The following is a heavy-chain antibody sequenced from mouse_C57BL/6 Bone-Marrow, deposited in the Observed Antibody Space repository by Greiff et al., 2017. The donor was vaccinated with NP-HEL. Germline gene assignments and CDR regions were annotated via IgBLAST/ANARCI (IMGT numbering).Heavy chain of an antibody. J-gene: IGHJ4*01. V-gene: IGHV7-3*01. CDR1: GFTFTDYY. Sequence: EVKLVESGGGLVQPGGSLSLSCAASGFTFTDYYMSWVRQPPGKALEWVGFIRNKANGYTIEYSASVKGRFTISRANSQSILYLQMNALRAEDSATYYCARSIYYDYADDPFYGMDYWGQGTSVTVSS. CDR2: IRNKANGYTI. CDR3: ARSIYYDYADDPFYGMDY. D-gene: IGHD2-4*01.